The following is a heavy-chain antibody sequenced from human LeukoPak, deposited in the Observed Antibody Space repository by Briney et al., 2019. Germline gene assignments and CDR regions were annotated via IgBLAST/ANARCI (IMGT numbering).Heavy chain of an antibody. J-gene: IGHJ4*02. D-gene: IGHD2-21*01. CDR1: GFTFSSYS. CDR3: ASAARGDNFGSSL. Sequence: PGGSLRLSCAASGFTFSSYSMNWVRQAPGKGLEWVSYISSSSSTIYYADSVKGRFTISRDNAKNSLYLQMNSLRVEDTAVYYCASAARGDNFGSSLWGQGTLVTVSS. V-gene: IGHV3-48*01. CDR2: ISSSSSTI.